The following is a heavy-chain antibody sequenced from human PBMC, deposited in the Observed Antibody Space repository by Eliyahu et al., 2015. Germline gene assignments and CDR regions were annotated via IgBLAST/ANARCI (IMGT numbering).Heavy chain of an antibody. V-gene: IGHV3-13*01. D-gene: IGHD1-1*01. CDR2: IGTAGDT. Sequence: HWVRQATGKGLEWVSAIGTAGDTYYPGSVKGRFTISRENAKNSLYLQMNSLRAGDTAVYYCARQKNEAFDIWGQGTMVTVSS. J-gene: IGHJ3*02. CDR3: ARQKNEAFDI.